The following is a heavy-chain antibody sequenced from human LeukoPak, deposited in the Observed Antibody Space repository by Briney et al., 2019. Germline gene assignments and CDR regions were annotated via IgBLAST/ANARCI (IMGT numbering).Heavy chain of an antibody. CDR3: ARGLAVAGSRFDY. CDR1: GGTFSSYA. Sequence: SVKVSCKASGGTFSSYAISWVRQAPGQGLEWMGGIIPIFGTAIYAQKFQGRVTITADESTSTAYMELSSLRSDDTAVYYCARGLAVAGSRFDYWGQGTLVTVSS. D-gene: IGHD6-19*01. CDR2: IIPIFGTA. V-gene: IGHV1-69*13. J-gene: IGHJ4*02.